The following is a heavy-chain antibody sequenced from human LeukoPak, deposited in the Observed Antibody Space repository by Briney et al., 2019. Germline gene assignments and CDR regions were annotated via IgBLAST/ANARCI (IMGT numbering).Heavy chain of an antibody. CDR1: GGSISSGDYY. V-gene: IGHV4-31*03. Sequence: SQTLSLTCTVSGGSISSGDYYWSWIRQHPGKGLEWIGYIYYSGSTYYNPSLKSRLTISVDTSKNQFSLKLSSVTAADTAVYYCARERPVYYYDSSGFDYWGQGTLVTVSS. CDR2: IYYSGST. D-gene: IGHD3-22*01. CDR3: ARERPVYYYDSSGFDY. J-gene: IGHJ4*02.